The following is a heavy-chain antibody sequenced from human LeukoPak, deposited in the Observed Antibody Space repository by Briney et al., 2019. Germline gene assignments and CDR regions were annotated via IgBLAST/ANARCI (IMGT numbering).Heavy chain of an antibody. V-gene: IGHV7-4-1*02. J-gene: IGHJ5*02. CDR1: GYTFTTYP. CDR3: ARDLSQVATIDWFDP. CDR2: INTNTGNP. Sequence: ASVKVSCKASGYTFTTYPMNWVRQAPGQGLEWMGWINTNTGNPTYAQGFTGRFVFSLDTSVSTAYLQISSLKAEDTAVYYCARDLSQVATIDWFDPWGQGTLVTVSS. D-gene: IGHD5-12*01.